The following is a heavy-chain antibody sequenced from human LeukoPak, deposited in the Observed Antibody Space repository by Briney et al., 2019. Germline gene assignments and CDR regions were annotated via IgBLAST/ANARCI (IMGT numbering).Heavy chain of an antibody. CDR3: ARERWELPNDAFDI. CDR1: GFSFSAAW. V-gene: IGHV3-7*01. D-gene: IGHD1-26*01. Sequence: PGGSLRLSCEASGFSFSAAWMTWVRQAPGKGLEWVATIKNDGSDKYYVDSVKGRFTLSRDNSKNTLYLQMNSLRAEDTAVYYCARERWELPNDAFDIWGQGTMVTVSS. CDR2: IKNDGSDK. J-gene: IGHJ3*02.